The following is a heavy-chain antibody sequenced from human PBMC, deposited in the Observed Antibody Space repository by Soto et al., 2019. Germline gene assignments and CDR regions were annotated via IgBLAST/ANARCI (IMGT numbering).Heavy chain of an antibody. CDR1: GFTFTNYA. J-gene: IGHJ4*02. CDR2: LLRSGSTT. CDR3: AKDAVSGDGIWLLDS. Sequence: GGSLRLSCAASGFTFTNYAMTWARQAPGKGLEWVSSLLRSGSTTYYADSVKGRFTISSDISANSLYLQMDSLRAEDTAVYYCAKDAVSGDGIWLLDSWGQGTVVTVSS. D-gene: IGHD4-17*01. V-gene: IGHV3-23*01.